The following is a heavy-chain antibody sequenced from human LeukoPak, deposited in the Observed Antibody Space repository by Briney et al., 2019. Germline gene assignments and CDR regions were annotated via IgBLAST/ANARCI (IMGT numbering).Heavy chain of an antibody. J-gene: IGHJ4*02. CDR2: ISTSGSTI. V-gene: IGHV3-48*03. CDR3: ASKYSSSWDGDY. D-gene: IGHD6-13*01. Sequence: PGGSLRLSCAASGFTFSSYEMNWVRQAPGKGLGWVSYISTSGSTIYYADSVKGRFTISRDNAKKSLYLQMNSLRAEDTAVYYCASKYSSSWDGDYWGQGTLVTVSS. CDR1: GFTFSSYE.